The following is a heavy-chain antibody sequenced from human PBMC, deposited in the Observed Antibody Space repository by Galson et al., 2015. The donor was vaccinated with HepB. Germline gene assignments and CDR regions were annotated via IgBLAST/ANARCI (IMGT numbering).Heavy chain of an antibody. J-gene: IGHJ6*03. Sequence: LTCAVSGGSISSGGYSWSWIRQAPGKGLEWVSSISSSSSYIYYADSVKGRFTISRDNAKNSLYLQMNSLRAEDTAVYYCARGPPREGYYYYYYMDVWGKGTTVTVSS. D-gene: IGHD1-26*01. V-gene: IGHV3-21*01. CDR2: ISSSSSYI. CDR1: GGSISSGGYS. CDR3: ARGPPREGYYYYYYMDV.